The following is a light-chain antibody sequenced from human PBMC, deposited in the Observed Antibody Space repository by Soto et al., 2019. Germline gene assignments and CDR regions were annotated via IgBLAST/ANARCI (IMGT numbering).Light chain of an antibody. CDR3: QQYSIVPV. Sequence: DIQMTQSPTSLSASVGDRVTITCRASQDIRNFVAWYQQKPGKAPKLLISAASTLQPGVPSRFSGSGSGTAFTLTINSLQPEDVATDSCQQYSIVPVFGPGTKVEIK. CDR2: AAS. J-gene: IGKJ3*01. V-gene: IGKV1-27*01. CDR1: QDIRNF.